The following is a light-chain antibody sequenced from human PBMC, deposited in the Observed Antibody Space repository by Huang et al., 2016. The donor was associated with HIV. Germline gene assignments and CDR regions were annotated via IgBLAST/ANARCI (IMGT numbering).Light chain of an antibody. CDR3: QQANSFPELT. J-gene: IGKJ4*01. Sequence: DIQMTQSPSSVSASVGDRVTITCLASQGISNWLDWYQQKPGKAPTLLIYAASNLHTGAPSRFSGSGSGAFFTLTISSLQPEDSAIYYCQQANSFPELTFGGGTRVEI. CDR1: QGISNW. V-gene: IGKV1-12*01. CDR2: AAS.